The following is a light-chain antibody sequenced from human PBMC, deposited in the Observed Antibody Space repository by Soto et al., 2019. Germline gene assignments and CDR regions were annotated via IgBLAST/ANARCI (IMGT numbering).Light chain of an antibody. CDR2: GAS. CDR3: HHRYNRPLT. J-gene: IGKJ4*01. CDR1: QSVSSSY. V-gene: IGKV3D-20*02. Sequence: IVLKRSPGTQCLYPLERAILYISSSQSVSSSYLAWYQQKPGQAPRLLIYGASSRATGIPDRFSGSGSGTDFTLTISSLEPEDFAVYYCHHRYNRPLTFGGGTKVDIK.